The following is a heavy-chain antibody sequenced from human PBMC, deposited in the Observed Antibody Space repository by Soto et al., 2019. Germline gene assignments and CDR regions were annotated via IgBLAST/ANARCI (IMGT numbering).Heavy chain of an antibody. CDR3: AKVAVTTSYYYYGMDV. CDR2: ISGSGGST. CDR1: GFTFSSYA. D-gene: IGHD4-17*01. J-gene: IGHJ6*02. V-gene: IGHV3-23*01. Sequence: PWGSLRLSCAASGFTFSSYAMSWVRQAPGKGLEWVSAISGSGGSTYYADSVKGRFTISRDNSKNTLYLQMNSLRAEDTAVYYCAKVAVTTSYYYYGMDVWGQGTTVTVSS.